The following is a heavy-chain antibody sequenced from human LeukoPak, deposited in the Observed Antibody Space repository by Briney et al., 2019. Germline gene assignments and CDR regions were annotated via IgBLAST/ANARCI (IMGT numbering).Heavy chain of an antibody. V-gene: IGHV4-39*07. CDR1: GGSISSSSYY. Sequence: TSETLSLTCTVSGGSISSSSYYWGWIRQPPGKGLEWIGSIYYSGSTYYNPSLKSRVTISVDTSKNQFSLKLSSVTAADTAVYYCARSPTGRWAATIDYFDYWGQGTLVTVSS. CDR2: IYYSGST. D-gene: IGHD2-15*01. J-gene: IGHJ4*02. CDR3: ARSPTGRWAATIDYFDY.